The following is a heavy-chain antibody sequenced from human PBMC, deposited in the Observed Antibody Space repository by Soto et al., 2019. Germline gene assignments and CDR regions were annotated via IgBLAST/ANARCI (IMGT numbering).Heavy chain of an antibody. D-gene: IGHD2-2*01. V-gene: IGHV4-31*11. CDR3: ASYQQSYAFDI. CDR1: GGSISSGGYY. J-gene: IGHJ3*02. CDR2: IYYSGST. Sequence: SETLSLTCAVSGGSISSGGYYWSWIRQHPGKGLEWIGYIYYSGSTYYNPSLKSRVTISVDTSKNQFSLKLSSVTAADTAVYYCASYQQSYAFDIWGQGTMVTVSS.